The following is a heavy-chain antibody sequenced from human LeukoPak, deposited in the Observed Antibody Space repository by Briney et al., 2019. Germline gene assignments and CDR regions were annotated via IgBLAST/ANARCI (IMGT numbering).Heavy chain of an antibody. V-gene: IGHV1-69*06. J-gene: IGHJ4*02. CDR1: GGTFSIYA. CDR3: ARVGLYGSGRDY. CDR2: IIPIFGTA. D-gene: IGHD3-10*01. Sequence: SVTVSCKASGGTFSIYAISWVRQAPGQGLEWKGRIIPIFGTANYAQKFQGRVTITADKSTSTAYMELSSLRSEDTAVYYCARVGLYGSGRDYWGQGTLVTVSS.